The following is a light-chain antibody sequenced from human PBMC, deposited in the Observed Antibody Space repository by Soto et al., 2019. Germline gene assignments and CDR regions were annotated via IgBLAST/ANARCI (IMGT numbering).Light chain of an antibody. CDR1: QSVSSN. CDR2: GAS. J-gene: IGKJ5*01. Sequence: EIVMTQSPATLSVSPGARATLSSGASQSVSSNLAWYQQKPGQAPRLLIYGASTRATGIPARFSGSGSGTEFTLTISSLQSEDFAVYYCQQYNNWPPFTFGQGTRLEIK. CDR3: QQYNNWPPFT. V-gene: IGKV3-15*01.